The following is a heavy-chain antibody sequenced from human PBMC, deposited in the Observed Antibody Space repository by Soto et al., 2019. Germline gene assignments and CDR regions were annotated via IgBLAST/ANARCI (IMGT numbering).Heavy chain of an antibody. V-gene: IGHV4-31*03. CDR3: ARVEGSSYYFRHDC. CDR2: IYYSGST. D-gene: IGHD1-26*01. CDR1: GGSISSGSYH. J-gene: IGHJ4*02. Sequence: SDTLSLTCTVSGGSISSGSYHWSWIRQHPGKGLEWIGNIYYSGSTYYNPSLNSRATISIDTSKDQFALRLGSVTAADTAVYYCARVEGSSYYFRHDCWGRGTLVTVSS.